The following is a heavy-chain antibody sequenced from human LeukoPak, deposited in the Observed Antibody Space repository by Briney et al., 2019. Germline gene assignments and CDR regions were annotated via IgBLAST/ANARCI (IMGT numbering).Heavy chain of an antibody. J-gene: IGHJ4*02. CDR3: ARDCNRAGDCYSDLDY. CDR2: ISTYNGNT. CDR1: GYTFTGYY. V-gene: IGHV1-18*04. D-gene: IGHD2-21*02. Sequence: ASVKVSCKASGYTFTGYYMHWVRQAPGQGLEWMGWISTYNGNTNYAQKLQGRVTMTTDTSTSTAYMELRSLTSDDTAVYYCARDCNRAGDCYSDLDYWGQGTPVTVSS.